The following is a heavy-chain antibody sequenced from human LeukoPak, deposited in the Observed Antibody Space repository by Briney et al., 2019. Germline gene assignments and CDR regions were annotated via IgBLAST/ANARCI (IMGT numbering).Heavy chain of an antibody. D-gene: IGHD6-13*01. CDR3: AREGSAGTWYFDL. J-gene: IGHJ2*01. Sequence: ASVKVSCKASGGTFSSYAISLVRQAPGQGLEWMGGIIPIFGTANYAQKFQGRVTITADESTSTAYMELSSLRSEDTAVYYCAREGSAGTWYFDLWGRGTLVTVSS. CDR2: IIPIFGTA. V-gene: IGHV1-69*13. CDR1: GGTFSSYA.